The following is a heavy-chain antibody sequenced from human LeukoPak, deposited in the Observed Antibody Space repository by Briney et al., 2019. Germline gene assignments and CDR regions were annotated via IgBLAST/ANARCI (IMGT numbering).Heavy chain of an antibody. J-gene: IGHJ5*02. Sequence: PGGTLRLSCAVSGFTFSSYGMSWVRQAPGKGLEWVSAISGSGGSTYYADSVKGRFTISRDNSRNTLYLQMHSLRVEDTAVYYCATDRPYITSWYGCSTPWGQGTLVTVSS. D-gene: IGHD3-10*01. CDR1: GFTFSSYG. V-gene: IGHV3-23*01. CDR2: ISGSGGST. CDR3: ATDRPYITSWYGCSTP.